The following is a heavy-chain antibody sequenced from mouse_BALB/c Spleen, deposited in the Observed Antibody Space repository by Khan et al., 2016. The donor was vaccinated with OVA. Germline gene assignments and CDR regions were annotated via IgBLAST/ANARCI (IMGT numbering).Heavy chain of an antibody. D-gene: IGHD1-1*01. V-gene: IGHV5-6*01. CDR1: GFTFSTYG. Sequence: DVQLVESGGDLVKTGGSLKLSCAASGFTFSTYGMSWVRQTPDKRLEWVATINSGGHYTYYIDSVKGRFTISRDNAKNILYLQMTSLRSEDTAMYYCARLAYYYNREGFAYWGQGTLITVS. CDR2: INSGGHYT. CDR3: ARLAYYYNREGFAY. J-gene: IGHJ3*01.